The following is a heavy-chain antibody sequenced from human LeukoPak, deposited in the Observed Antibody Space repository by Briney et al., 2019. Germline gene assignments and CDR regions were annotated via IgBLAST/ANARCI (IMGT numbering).Heavy chain of an antibody. CDR3: ANSRSFRSGYDN. CDR2: ISGSGGST. Sequence: GGSLRLSCAASGFTFSSYAMSWVRQAPGKGLEWVSTISGSGGSTYFPDSVKGRFTISRDNSKNTLYLQMNSLRAEDTAVYYCANSRSFRSGYDNWGQGTLVTVSS. V-gene: IGHV3-23*01. J-gene: IGHJ4*02. D-gene: IGHD3-3*01. CDR1: GFTFSSYA.